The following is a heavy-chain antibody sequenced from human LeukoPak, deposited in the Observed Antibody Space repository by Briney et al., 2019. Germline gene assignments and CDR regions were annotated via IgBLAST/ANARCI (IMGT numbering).Heavy chain of an antibody. CDR1: GYTFTSYY. CDR2: MNPNSGNT. D-gene: IGHD2-2*01. V-gene: IGHV1-8*03. Sequence: ASVKVSCKASGYTFTSYYMHWVRQATGQGLEWMGWMNPNSGNTGYAQKFQGRVTITRNTSISTAYMELSSLRSEDTAVYYCARGLYAAAGNWFDPWGQGTLVTVSS. CDR3: ARGLYAAAGNWFDP. J-gene: IGHJ5*02.